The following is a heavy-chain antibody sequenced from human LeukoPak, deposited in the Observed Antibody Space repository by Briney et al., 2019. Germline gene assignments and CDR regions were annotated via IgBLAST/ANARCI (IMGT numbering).Heavy chain of an antibody. J-gene: IGHJ4*02. CDR3: ARDRARIAVAGTPGGY. V-gene: IGHV3-30*04. CDR1: GFIFSSYA. Sequence: PGGSLRLSCAASGFIFSSYAMSWVRQAPGKGLEWVAVISYDGSNKYYADSVKGRFTISRDNSRNTLYLQMNSLRAEDTAVYYCARDRARIAVAGTPGGYWGQGTLVTVSS. D-gene: IGHD6-19*01. CDR2: ISYDGSNK.